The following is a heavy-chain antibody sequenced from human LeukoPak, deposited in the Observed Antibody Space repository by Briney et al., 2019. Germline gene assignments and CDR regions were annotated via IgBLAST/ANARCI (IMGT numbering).Heavy chain of an antibody. J-gene: IGHJ4*02. D-gene: IGHD6-13*01. CDR2: INSDGSST. CDR3: ARRLAAASCDY. V-gene: IGHV3-74*01. CDR1: GFTFSSYW. Sequence: PAGSLRLSCAASGFTFSSYWKHWVRQAPRKGLVWVSRINSDGSSTSYADSVKGRFTISRDNAKNTLYLQMNSLRAEDTAVYYCARRLAAASCDYWGQGTLVTVSS.